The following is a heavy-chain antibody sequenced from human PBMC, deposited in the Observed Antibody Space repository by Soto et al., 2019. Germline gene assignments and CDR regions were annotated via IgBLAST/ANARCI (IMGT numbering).Heavy chain of an antibody. CDR3: ARDCSSSSCYGRAFDV. Sequence: QVQLQESGPGLVKPSGTLSLTCAVSSGSISSTNWWSWVRQPPGKGLEWIGEIYHSGSINYNPSLKRRVTLLVDKSKNQFSLKLSSVTAADTAIYYCARDCSSSSCYGRAFDVWGQGTMVTVSS. CDR2: IYHSGSI. J-gene: IGHJ3*01. CDR1: SGSISSTNW. V-gene: IGHV4-4*02. D-gene: IGHD2-2*01.